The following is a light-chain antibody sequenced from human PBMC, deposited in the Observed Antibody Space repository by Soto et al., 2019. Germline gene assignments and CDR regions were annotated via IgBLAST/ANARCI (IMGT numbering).Light chain of an antibody. V-gene: IGKV3-15*01. CDR1: QTMSSN. CDR2: GAS. CDR3: QQYNNWPPDT. J-gene: IGKJ4*01. Sequence: EIVMTQSPATLSVSPGERATLSCRASQTMSSNLACYQQKPGQAARLLIYGASPRATGIPARFSGSESGTEFTVTITSLQSEDSGVYYCQQYNNWPPDTFGGGTRVEIK.